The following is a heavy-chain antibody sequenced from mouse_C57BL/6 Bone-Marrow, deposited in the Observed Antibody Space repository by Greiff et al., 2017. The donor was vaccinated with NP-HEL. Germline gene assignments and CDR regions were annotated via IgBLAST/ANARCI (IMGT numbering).Heavy chain of an antibody. V-gene: IGHV5-4*03. CDR3: ARPFYDYDEWFAY. CDR1: GFTFSSYA. CDR2: ISDGGSYT. J-gene: IGHJ3*01. Sequence: EVKLVESGGGLVKPGGSLKLSCAASGFTFSSYAMSWVRQTPEKRLEWVATISDGGSYTYYPDNVKGRFTISRDNAKNNLYLQRSHLKSEDTAMYYCARPFYDYDEWFAYWGQGTLVTVSA. D-gene: IGHD2-4*01.